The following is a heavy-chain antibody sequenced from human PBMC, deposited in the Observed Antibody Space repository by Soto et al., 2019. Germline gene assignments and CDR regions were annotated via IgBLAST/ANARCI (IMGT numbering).Heavy chain of an antibody. CDR3: TTAFEY. Sequence: LRLSCAASGFTFTNYWIHWVRQAPGKGLVWVSRIDIDGSGTSYADFVKGRFTISRDNAKNTVYLQMSSLSAEDTALYYCTTAFEYWGQGAQVTVSS. CDR1: GFTFTNYW. CDR2: IDIDGSGT. J-gene: IGHJ4*02. V-gene: IGHV3-74*01.